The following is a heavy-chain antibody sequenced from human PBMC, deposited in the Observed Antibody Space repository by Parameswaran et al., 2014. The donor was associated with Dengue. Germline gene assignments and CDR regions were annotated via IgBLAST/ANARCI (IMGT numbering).Heavy chain of an antibody. D-gene: IGHD5-12*01. CDR3: ARDGRPIRDSGYEEFDY. CDR2: IKQDGSEK. J-gene: IGHJ4*02. Sequence: WIRQPPGKGLEWVANIKQDGSEKYYVDSVKGRFTISRDNAKNSLYLQMNSLRAEDTAVYYCARDGRPIRDSGYEEFDYWGQGTLVTVSS. V-gene: IGHV3-7*03.